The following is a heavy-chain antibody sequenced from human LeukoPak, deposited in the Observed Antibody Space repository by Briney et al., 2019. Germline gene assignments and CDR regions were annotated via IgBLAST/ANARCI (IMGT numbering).Heavy chain of an antibody. CDR3: ARKDPAMVSYYYYGMDV. Sequence: SQTLSLTCTVSGGSIGSGGYYWSWIRQHPGTGLEWIGYIYYSGSTYYNPSLKSRVTISVDTSKNQFSLKLSSVTAADTAVYYCARKDPAMVSYYYYGMDVWGQGTTVTVSS. V-gene: IGHV4-31*03. CDR2: IYYSGST. D-gene: IGHD5-18*01. J-gene: IGHJ6*02. CDR1: GGSIGSGGYY.